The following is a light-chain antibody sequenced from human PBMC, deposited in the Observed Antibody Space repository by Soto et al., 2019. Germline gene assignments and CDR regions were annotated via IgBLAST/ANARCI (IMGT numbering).Light chain of an antibody. CDR3: QQYGISPMYI. CDR1: QSVSSNY. Sequence: EIVLTQSPGTLSLSPGERTTLSRRASQSVSSNYLAWYQQKPGQAPRLLIYGASSRATGIPDRFSGSGSGTDFTLTISRLEPEDFAVYYCQQYGISPMYIFGQGTRLEIK. J-gene: IGKJ2*01. CDR2: GAS. V-gene: IGKV3-20*01.